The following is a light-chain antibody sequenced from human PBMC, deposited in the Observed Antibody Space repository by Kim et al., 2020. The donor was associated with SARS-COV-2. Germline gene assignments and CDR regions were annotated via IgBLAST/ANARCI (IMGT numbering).Light chain of an antibody. Sequence: SPGERDTLSCRASQSVSSNLAWYQQKPGQAPRLLIYGASTRATGIPARFSGSGSGTEFTLTISSLQSEDFAVYYCQQYNNWPPWYSFGQGTKLEI. CDR1: QSVSSN. CDR2: GAS. J-gene: IGKJ2*03. V-gene: IGKV3-15*01. CDR3: QQYNNWPPWYS.